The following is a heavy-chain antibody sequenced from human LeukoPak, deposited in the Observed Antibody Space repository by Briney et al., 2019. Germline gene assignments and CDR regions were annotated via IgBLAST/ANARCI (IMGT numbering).Heavy chain of an antibody. V-gene: IGHV3-23*01. CDR3: ARASFSSSSFVY. Sequence: PGGSLRLSCAASGLTFSSYAMNWVRQAPGKGLEWVSAISGSGGSTYYADSVKGRFTISRDNSKNTLYLQMNSLRVEDTAVYYCARASFSSSSFVYWGQGTLVTVSS. J-gene: IGHJ4*02. CDR1: GLTFSSYA. D-gene: IGHD6-6*01. CDR2: ISGSGGST.